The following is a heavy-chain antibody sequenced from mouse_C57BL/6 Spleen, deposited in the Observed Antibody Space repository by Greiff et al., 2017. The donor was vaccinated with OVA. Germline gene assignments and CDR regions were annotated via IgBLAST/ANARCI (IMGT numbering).Heavy chain of an antibody. D-gene: IGHD1-1*01. CDR3: ATAINTDFDY. Sequence: VKAVASGGGLVKPGGSLKLSCAASGFTLSDYGMHWVRQAPEKGLEWVAYISSGSSTIYYADTVKGRFTISRDNAKNTLFLQMTSLRSEDTARYYCATAINTDFDYWGQGTTVTVSS. CDR2: ISSGSSTI. CDR1: GFTLSDYG. J-gene: IGHJ2*01. V-gene: IGHV5-17*01.